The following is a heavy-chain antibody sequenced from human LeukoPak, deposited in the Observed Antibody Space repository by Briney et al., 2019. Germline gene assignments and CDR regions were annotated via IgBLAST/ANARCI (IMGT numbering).Heavy chain of an antibody. J-gene: IGHJ4*02. D-gene: IGHD3-22*01. Sequence: PGGSLRLSCAASGFTFSSYGMHWVRQAPGRGLEWVAVISYDGSNKYYADSVKGRFTISRDNSKNTLYLQMNSLRAEDTAVYYCAKDSDSRGFDYWGQGTLVTVSS. CDR1: GFTFSSYG. CDR3: AKDSDSRGFDY. V-gene: IGHV3-30*18. CDR2: ISYDGSNK.